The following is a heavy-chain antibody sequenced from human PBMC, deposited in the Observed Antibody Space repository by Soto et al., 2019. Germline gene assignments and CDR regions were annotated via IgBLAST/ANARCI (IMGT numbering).Heavy chain of an antibody. V-gene: IGHV1-8*01. CDR3: ARADHYYGSGSYYGDYYYYYMDV. D-gene: IGHD3-10*01. J-gene: IGHJ6*03. CDR1: GYTFTSYD. Sequence: ASVKVSCKASGYTFTSYDINWVRQATGQGLEWMGWMNPNSGNTGYAQKFQGRVTMTRNTSISTAYMELSSLRSEDTAVYYCARADHYYGSGSYYGDYYYYYMDVWGKGTTVTVSS. CDR2: MNPNSGNT.